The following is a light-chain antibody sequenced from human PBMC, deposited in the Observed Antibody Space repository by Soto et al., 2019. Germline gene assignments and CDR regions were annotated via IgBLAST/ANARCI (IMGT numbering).Light chain of an antibody. V-gene: IGKV4-1*01. CDR3: LQYGASPFT. CDR1: QSVLYRSNNKNH. J-gene: IGKJ3*01. CDR2: GAS. Sequence: DIVMTQSPDSLAVSLGERATINCKSSQSVLYRSNNKNHLAWYQQKPGQAPRFFIYGASSRATGIPGRFSGSGSGTDFNFTISRLEPEDFAVYYCLQYGASPFTFGPGTKVDIK.